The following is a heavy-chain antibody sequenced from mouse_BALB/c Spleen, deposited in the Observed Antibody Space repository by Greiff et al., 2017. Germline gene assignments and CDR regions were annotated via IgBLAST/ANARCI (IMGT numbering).Heavy chain of an antibody. J-gene: IGHJ2*01. CDR1: GFSLTSYG. CDR3: GTNPLGDY. CDR2: IWGDGST. V-gene: IGHV2-3*01. Sequence: QVQLKQSGPGLVAPSQSLSITCTVSGFSLTSYGVSWVRQPPGKGLGWLGVIWGDGSTNYHSVLISRLSISKDNSKSQVFLRLNSLQTDDTATYYCGTNPLGDYWGQGTTLTVSS. D-gene: IGHD3-1*01.